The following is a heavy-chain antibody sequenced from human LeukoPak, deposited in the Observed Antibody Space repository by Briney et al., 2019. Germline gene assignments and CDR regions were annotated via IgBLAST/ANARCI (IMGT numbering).Heavy chain of an antibody. J-gene: IGHJ4*02. D-gene: IGHD5-18*01. Sequence: GGSLRLSCAASGFTFSAYGMHWVRQPPGKGLEWVAVIWYDGSNKDYADSVKGRFTISRDNSNNTLYLHMSSLRAEDTAIYYCAKDPLTAMVTNYFDSWGQGTLVSVSS. CDR3: AKDPLTAMVTNYFDS. CDR2: IWYDGSNK. CDR1: GFTFSAYG. V-gene: IGHV3-33*06.